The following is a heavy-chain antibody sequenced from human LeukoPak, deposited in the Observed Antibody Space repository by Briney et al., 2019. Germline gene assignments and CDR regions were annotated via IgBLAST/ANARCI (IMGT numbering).Heavy chain of an antibody. Sequence: GESLKISCQGSGYSFTSYWIGWVRQMPGKGLEWMGIIYPGDSDTRYSPSFQGQVTISADMSISTAYLQWSSLKASDTAMYYCARIYYYDSSGYSDSYYFDYWGQGTLVTVSS. D-gene: IGHD3-22*01. CDR3: ARIYYYDSSGYSDSYYFDY. V-gene: IGHV5-51*01. CDR1: GYSFTSYW. J-gene: IGHJ4*02. CDR2: IYPGDSDT.